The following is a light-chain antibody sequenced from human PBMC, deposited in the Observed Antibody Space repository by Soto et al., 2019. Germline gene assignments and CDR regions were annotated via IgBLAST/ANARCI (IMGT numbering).Light chain of an antibody. Sequence: DIQLTQSPSFLSASVGDGVTITCRASQGISSYLAWYQQKPGKAPKLLIYAASTLQSGVPSRFSGSGSGTEFTLTISSLQPEDFATYYCQQLNSYPRFTFGPGTKVDIK. CDR3: QQLNSYPRFT. CDR2: AAS. V-gene: IGKV1-9*01. J-gene: IGKJ3*01. CDR1: QGISSY.